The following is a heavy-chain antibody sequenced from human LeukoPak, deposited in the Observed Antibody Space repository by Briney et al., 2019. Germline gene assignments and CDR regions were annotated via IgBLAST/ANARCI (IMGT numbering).Heavy chain of an antibody. CDR3: ARDGWYARAYFDY. D-gene: IGHD6-19*01. V-gene: IGHV4-30-4*01. CDR1: GGSISSADYH. Sequence: SETLSLTCTVSGGSISSADYHWSWIRQPPGKGLEWIGYIYYSGTTYYNPSLQSRVTISLDTSKNQFSLKLSSVTAADTAVYYCARDGWYARAYFDYWGQGTLVTVSS. J-gene: IGHJ4*02. CDR2: IYYSGTT.